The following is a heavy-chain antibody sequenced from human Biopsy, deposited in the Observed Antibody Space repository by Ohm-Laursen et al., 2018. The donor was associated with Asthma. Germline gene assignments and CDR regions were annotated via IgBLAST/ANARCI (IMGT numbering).Heavy chain of an antibody. D-gene: IGHD2-21*01. Sequence: RSLRLSCTASGFTFDDYGMHWVRQAPGKGLEWVSGISWNSGSIGYADSVKGRFTISRDNAKNSPYLQMNSLRVEDTALYYCAKATLGDIGKDYWGQGTLVTVSS. CDR2: ISWNSGSI. CDR3: AKATLGDIGKDY. J-gene: IGHJ4*02. CDR1: GFTFDDYG. V-gene: IGHV3-9*01.